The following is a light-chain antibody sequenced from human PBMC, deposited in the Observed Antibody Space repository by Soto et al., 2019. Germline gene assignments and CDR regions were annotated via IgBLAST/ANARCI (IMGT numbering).Light chain of an antibody. CDR1: QSLNDW. CDR2: KAS. CDR3: QQYSGYPWT. V-gene: IGKV1-5*03. Sequence: DLQVTQSPSTLSASVGDRVTITCRASQSLNDWLAWYQQKPGKAPKLLIYKASGLESGVPSRFSGSGSGTDFTLTIRSLQPDDFATYYCQQYSGYPWTFGQGTKVEIK. J-gene: IGKJ1*01.